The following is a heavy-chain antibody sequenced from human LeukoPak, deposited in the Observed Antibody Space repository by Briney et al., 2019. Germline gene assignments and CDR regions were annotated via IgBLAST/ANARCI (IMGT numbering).Heavy chain of an antibody. Sequence: PGGSLRLSCAASGFTFSSYAMSWVRQAPGKGLEWVSAISGSGGSTYYADYVKGRFTISRDNSKTTQYLQMNSLRAEDTAVYYCAKASAMIVVVSKHFDYWGQGTLVTVSS. CDR3: AKASAMIVVVSKHFDY. J-gene: IGHJ4*02. V-gene: IGHV3-23*01. CDR2: ISGSGGST. D-gene: IGHD3-22*01. CDR1: GFTFSSYA.